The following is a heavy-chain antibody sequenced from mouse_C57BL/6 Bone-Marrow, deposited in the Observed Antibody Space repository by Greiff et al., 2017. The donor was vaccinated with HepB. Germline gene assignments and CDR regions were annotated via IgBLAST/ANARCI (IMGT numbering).Heavy chain of an antibody. CDR3: ARDRGDYYSNPLPMDY. D-gene: IGHD2-5*01. J-gene: IGHJ4*01. CDR1: GYSITSGYY. Sequence: EVQVVESGPGLVKPSQSLSLTCSVTGYSITSGYYWNWIRQFPGNKLEWMGYISYDGSNNYNPSLKNRISITRDTSKNQFFLKLNSVTTEDTATYYCARDRGDYYSNPLPMDYWGQGTSVTVSS. V-gene: IGHV3-6*01. CDR2: ISYDGSN.